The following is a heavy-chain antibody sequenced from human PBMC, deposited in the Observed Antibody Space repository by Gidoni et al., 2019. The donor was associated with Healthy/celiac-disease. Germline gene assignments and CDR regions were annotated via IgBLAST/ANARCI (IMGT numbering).Heavy chain of an antibody. D-gene: IGHD6-13*01. V-gene: IGHV5-51*01. J-gene: IGHJ6*03. CDR1: GYSFTSYW. CDR3: ARRGSPDAAVPYYYYYYMDV. Sequence: EVQLVQSGAEVKKPGESLTISCKGSGYSFTSYWIGWVRQMPGKGLEWMGIIYPGDSDTRYSPSFQGQVTISADKSISTAYLQWSSLKASDTAMYYCARRGSPDAAVPYYYYYYMDVWGKGTTVTVSS. CDR2: IYPGDSDT.